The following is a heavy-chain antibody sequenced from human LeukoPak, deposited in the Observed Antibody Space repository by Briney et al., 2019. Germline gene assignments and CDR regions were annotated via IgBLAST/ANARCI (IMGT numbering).Heavy chain of an antibody. V-gene: IGHV4-61*02. Sequence: SETLSLTCTVSGGSISSGSHYWSWIRQPAGKGLEWIGRIYTSGRTNYNHSLKSRVTISIDMSKKQFSLKLSSVTAADTAVYHCARTYYDPLTGYYSGGGPFDSWGQGTLVTVSS. J-gene: IGHJ4*02. CDR1: GGSISSGSHY. D-gene: IGHD3-9*01. CDR2: IYTSGRT. CDR3: ARTYYDPLTGYYSGGGPFDS.